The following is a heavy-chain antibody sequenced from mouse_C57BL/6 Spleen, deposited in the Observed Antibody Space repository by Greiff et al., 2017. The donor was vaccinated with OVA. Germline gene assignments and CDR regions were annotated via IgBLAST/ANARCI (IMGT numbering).Heavy chain of an antibody. CDR2: IYPGDGDT. V-gene: IGHV1-80*01. Sequence: QVQLKESGAELVKPGASVKISCKASGYAFSSYWMNWVKQRPGKGLEWIGQIYPGDGDTNYNGKFKGKATLTADKSSSTAYMQLSSLTSEDSAVYFCARDYESFWYFGVWGTGTTVTVAS. D-gene: IGHD1-1*01. CDR1: GYAFSSYW. J-gene: IGHJ1*03. CDR3: ARDYESFWYFGV.